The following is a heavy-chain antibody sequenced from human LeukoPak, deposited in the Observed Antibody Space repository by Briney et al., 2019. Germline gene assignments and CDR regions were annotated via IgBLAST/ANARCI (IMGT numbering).Heavy chain of an antibody. CDR3: ARDSYFGSGNYYIDY. CDR2: GSTSGST. CDR1: GASISSYY. J-gene: IGHJ4*02. D-gene: IGHD3-10*01. V-gene: IGHV4-4*07. Sequence: SETLSLTCTVSGASISSYYWSWIRQLAGKGLEWIGRGSTSGSTNYNPSLKSRVTMSVETSKNQFSLKLSSVTAADTAVYYCARDSYFGSGNYYIDYWGQGTLVTVSS.